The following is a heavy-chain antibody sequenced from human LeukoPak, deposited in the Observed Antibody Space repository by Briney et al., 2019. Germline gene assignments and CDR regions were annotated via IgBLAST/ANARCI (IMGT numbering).Heavy chain of an antibody. Sequence: SETLSLTCAVYGGSFSGYYWSWIRQPPGKGLEWIGEINHSGSTNYNPSLKSRVTISVDTSKNQFSLKLSSVTAADTAVYYCARWGGRKPWLFQGGSQRQYFDYWGQGTLVTVYS. CDR2: INHSGST. D-gene: IGHD6-19*01. V-gene: IGHV4-34*01. CDR3: ARWGGRKPWLFQGGSQRQYFDY. CDR1: GGSFSGYY. J-gene: IGHJ4*02.